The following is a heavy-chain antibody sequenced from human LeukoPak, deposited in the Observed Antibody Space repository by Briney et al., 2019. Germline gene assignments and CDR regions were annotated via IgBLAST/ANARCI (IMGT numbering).Heavy chain of an antibody. D-gene: IGHD3-10*01. CDR2: ISGSGGST. CDR1: GFTFSSYA. V-gene: IGHV3-23*01. CDR3: ARFYGSGTSFDY. Sequence: PGGSLRLSCAASGFTFSSYAMSWVRQAPGKGLEWVSAISGSGGSTNYADSVKGRFTISRDNSKNVLYLQMNSLRAEDTAVYYCARFYGSGTSFDYWGQGTLVTVSS. J-gene: IGHJ4*02.